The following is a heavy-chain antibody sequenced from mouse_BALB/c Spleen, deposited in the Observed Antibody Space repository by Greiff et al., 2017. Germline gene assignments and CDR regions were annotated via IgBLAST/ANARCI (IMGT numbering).Heavy chain of an antibody. CDR3: NGDSSLYLCVMGY. Sequence: EVQLQQSGAELVRSGASVKLSCTASGFNIKDYYMHWVKQRPEQGLEWIGWIDPENGDTEYAPKFQGKATMTADTSSTTAYLQLSSLTSEDTAVYICNGDSSLYLCVMGYWGQGTSVNVPS. V-gene: IGHV14-4*02. J-gene: IGHJ4*01. CDR1: GFNIKDYY. CDR2: IDPENGDT. D-gene: IGHD1-1*01.